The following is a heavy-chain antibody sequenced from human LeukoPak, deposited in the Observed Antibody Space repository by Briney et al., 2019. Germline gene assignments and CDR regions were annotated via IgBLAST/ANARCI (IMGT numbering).Heavy chain of an antibody. CDR1: GGSISSSSYY. V-gene: IGHV4-39*01. D-gene: IGHD2-2*01. J-gene: IGHJ6*03. CDR3: ASAPADKYCSSTSCYFYYMDV. Sequence: NSSETLSLTCTVSGGSISSSSYYWGWLRQPPGKGLEWIGSIYYSGSTYYNPSLKSRVTISVDTSKNQFSLKLSSVTAADTAVYYCASAPADKYCSSTSCYFYYMDVWGKGTTVTISS. CDR2: IYYSGST.